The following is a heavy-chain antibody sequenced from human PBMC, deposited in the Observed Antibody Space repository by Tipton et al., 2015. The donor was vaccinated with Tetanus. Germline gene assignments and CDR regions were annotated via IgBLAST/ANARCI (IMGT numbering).Heavy chain of an antibody. D-gene: IGHD5-12*01. V-gene: IGHV3-7*03. CDR2: IKQDGSEK. CDR1: GFTFSSYW. J-gene: IGHJ4*02. CDR3: TPGKYSGYDNFDY. Sequence: SLRLSCAASGFTFSSYWMSWVRQAPGKGLEWVANIKQDGSEKNYVDSVKGRFTISRDNAKNSLYLQMNTLKTEDTAVYYCTPGKYSGYDNFDYWGQGTLVTVSS.